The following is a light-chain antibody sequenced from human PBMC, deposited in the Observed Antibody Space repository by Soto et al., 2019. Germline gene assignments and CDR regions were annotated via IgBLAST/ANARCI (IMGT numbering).Light chain of an antibody. V-gene: IGLV1-40*01. J-gene: IGLJ1*01. CDR3: QSYDCSLSGYV. Sequence: QSALTQPPSVSGAPGQRVTISCTGSSSNIGAGYDVHWYQQLPGTAPKLLIYNNNNRPSGVPDRFSGSKSGTSASLAITGLQAEDEADYYCQSYDCSLSGYVFGTGSMVTVL. CDR1: SSNIGAGYD. CDR2: NNN.